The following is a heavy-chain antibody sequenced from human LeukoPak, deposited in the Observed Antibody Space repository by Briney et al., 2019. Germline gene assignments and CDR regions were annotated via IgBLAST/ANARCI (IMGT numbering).Heavy chain of an antibody. CDR2: IYYSGST. D-gene: IGHD2-15*01. Sequence: SQTLSLTCTVSGGSISNGVYYWSWIRQHPGKGLECIGYIYYSGSTYYSPSLKSRLTMSVDTSKNHSSMQPTSVTAAATPVYYCARDLGGGSFDFWGQGTLVTVSS. CDR1: GGSISNGVYY. J-gene: IGHJ4*02. CDR3: ARDLGGGSFDF. V-gene: IGHV4-31*03.